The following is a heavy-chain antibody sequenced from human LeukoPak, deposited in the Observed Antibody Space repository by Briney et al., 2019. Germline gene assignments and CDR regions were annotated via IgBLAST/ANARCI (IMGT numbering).Heavy chain of an antibody. J-gene: IGHJ4*02. Sequence: RASVKVSCKASGYTFTSYDINWVRQATGHGLEWMGWMNPNSGNTGYAQKFQGRVTMSRNTSISKAYMELSSLRSEDTAVNYCARGPRYGYGLSSGWFDYWGQGTLVTVSS. CDR3: ARGPRYGYGLSSGWFDY. CDR2: MNPNSGNT. CDR1: GYTFTSYD. D-gene: IGHD6-19*01. V-gene: IGHV1-8*01.